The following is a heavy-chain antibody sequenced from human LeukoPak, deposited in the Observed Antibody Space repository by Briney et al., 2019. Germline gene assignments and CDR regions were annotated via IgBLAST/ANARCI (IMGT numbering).Heavy chain of an antibody. D-gene: IGHD2-15*01. CDR1: GFTFSSDW. CDR2: IKEDGREK. J-gene: IGHJ4*02. Sequence: PGRSLRLSCPAAGFTFSSDWMSWVRQAPGKGLEWVANIKEDGREKYNVDSVKGRFTISRDNAKNSLYLQMSSLRAEDTAVYYCGMRQSLLHWGQGTLVTVSS. V-gene: IGHV3-7*01. CDR3: GMRQSLLH.